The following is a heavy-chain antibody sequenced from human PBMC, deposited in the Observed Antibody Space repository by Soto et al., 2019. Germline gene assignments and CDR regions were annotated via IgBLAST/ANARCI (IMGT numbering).Heavy chain of an antibody. J-gene: IGHJ6*02. V-gene: IGHV4-59*01. Sequence: PSETLSLTCTVSGGSISSYYWTWIRRPPGKGLEWIASFYYTGSADYNPALKSRITGSVASSRTQFSLRLRSVTAADSAVYYCARALLRGTREYYFGMDVWGQGATVTVSS. CDR3: ARALLRGTREYYFGMDV. D-gene: IGHD3-10*01. CDR1: GGSISSYY. CDR2: FYYTGSA.